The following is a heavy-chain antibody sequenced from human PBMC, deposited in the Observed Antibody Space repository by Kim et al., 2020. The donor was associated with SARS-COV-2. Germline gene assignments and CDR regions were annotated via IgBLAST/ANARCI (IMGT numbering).Heavy chain of an antibody. J-gene: IGHJ4*02. V-gene: IGHV1-69*01. Sequence: AQKFQGRVTISADESTSTAYMELSSLRSDDTAMYYCVRLEAYDSSGYYFDYWGQGTLVTVSS. D-gene: IGHD3-22*01. CDR3: VRLEAYDSSGYYFDY.